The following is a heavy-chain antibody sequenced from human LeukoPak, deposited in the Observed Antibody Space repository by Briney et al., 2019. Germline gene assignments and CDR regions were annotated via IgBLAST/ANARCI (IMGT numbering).Heavy chain of an antibody. J-gene: IGHJ4*02. Sequence: GSSVKVSCKASGGTFSSYAISWVRQAPGQGLEWMGRIIPIFGTANCAQKFQGRVTITTDESTSTAYVELSSLRSEDTAVYYCVSRHYYDSSGEIDYWGQGTLVTVSS. V-gene: IGHV1-69*05. CDR3: VSRHYYDSSGEIDY. D-gene: IGHD3-22*01. CDR2: IIPIFGTA. CDR1: GGTFSSYA.